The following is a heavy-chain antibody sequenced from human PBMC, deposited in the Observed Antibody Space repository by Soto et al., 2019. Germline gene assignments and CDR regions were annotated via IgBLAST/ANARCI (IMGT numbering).Heavy chain of an antibody. D-gene: IGHD3-22*01. CDR3: ARSMYYSDGSNYSPFDY. V-gene: IGHV4-61*01. CDR1: GGSVSSGNYY. Sequence: SETLSLTCTVSGGSVSSGNYYWSWIRQPPGKGLEWIGYFYYTGSTNYNPSLKSRVTISIDASKNQFSLRLSSVTAADTAVYYCARSMYYSDGSNYSPFDYWGRGTLVT. CDR2: FYYTGST. J-gene: IGHJ4*02.